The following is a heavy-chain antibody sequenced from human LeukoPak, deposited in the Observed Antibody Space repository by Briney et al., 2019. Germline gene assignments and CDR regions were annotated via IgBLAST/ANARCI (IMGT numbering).Heavy chain of an antibody. CDR2: ISYDGGSK. Sequence: PGGSLRLSCLASGITFNRYAMHWVRQSPGKGLEWVAVISYDGGSKDHAGSVKGRVTISRDNSKNTLYLQMNSLRVEDTAVYYCARGGIEIYYRYYGLDVWGQGTTVTVSS. CDR3: ARGGIEIYYRYYGLDV. V-gene: IGHV3-30*04. CDR1: GITFNRYA. J-gene: IGHJ6*02. D-gene: IGHD3-22*01.